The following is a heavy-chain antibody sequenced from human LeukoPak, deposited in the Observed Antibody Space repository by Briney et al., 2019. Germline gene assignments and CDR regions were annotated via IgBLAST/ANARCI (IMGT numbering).Heavy chain of an antibody. J-gene: IGHJ4*02. CDR1: GGTFSSYA. V-gene: IGHV1-69*01. D-gene: IGHD2-2*01. CDR3: ARGALGYCSSTSCYHFDY. CDR2: IIPIFGTA. Sequence: SVKVSCKASGGTFSSYAISWVRQAPGQGLEWMGGIIPIFGTANYAQKFQGRVTITADESTSTAYMELSSLRSEDTAVYYCARGALGYCSSTSCYHFDYWGQGTLVTASS.